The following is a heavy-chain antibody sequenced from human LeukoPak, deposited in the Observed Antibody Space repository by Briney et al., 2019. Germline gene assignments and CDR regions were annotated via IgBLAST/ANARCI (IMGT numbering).Heavy chain of an antibody. CDR2: ISSSSSYI. CDR1: GFTFSSYS. V-gene: IGHV3-21*01. CDR3: AKSFGPVIAAAGTGAD. D-gene: IGHD6-13*01. Sequence: GGSLRLSCAASGFTFSSYSMNWVRQAPGKGLEWVSSISSSSSYIYYGDSVKGRFTISRDNAKNSLYLQMNSLRAEDTAVYYCAKSFGPVIAAAGTGADWGQGTLVTVSS. J-gene: IGHJ4*02.